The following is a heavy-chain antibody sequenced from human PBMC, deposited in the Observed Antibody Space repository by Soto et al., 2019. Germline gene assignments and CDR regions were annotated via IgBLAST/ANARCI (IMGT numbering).Heavy chain of an antibody. J-gene: IGHJ4*02. V-gene: IGHV4-61*08. Sequence: PSETLSLTCAVSGGSISSGGYSWSWIRQPPGKGLEWIGYIYYSGSTNYNPSLKSRVTISVDTSKNQFSLKLSSVTAADTAVYYCARYGDYVDYWGQGTLVTVSS. CDR3: ARYGDYVDY. D-gene: IGHD4-17*01. CDR1: GGSISSGGYS. CDR2: IYYSGST.